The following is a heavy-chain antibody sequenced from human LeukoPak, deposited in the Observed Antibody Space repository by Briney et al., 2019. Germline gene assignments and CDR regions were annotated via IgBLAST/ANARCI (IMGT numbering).Heavy chain of an antibody. CDR3: ARGGYCSSTSCHGGYDY. CDR2: INPSGGST. Sequence: ASVKVSCKASGFTFTSYDINWVRQAPGRGLEWMGIINPSGGSTSYAQKFQGRVTMTRDTSTSTVYMELSSLRSEDTAVYYCARGGYCSSTSCHGGYDYWGQGTLVTVSS. D-gene: IGHD2-2*01. J-gene: IGHJ4*02. CDR1: GFTFTSYD. V-gene: IGHV1-46*01.